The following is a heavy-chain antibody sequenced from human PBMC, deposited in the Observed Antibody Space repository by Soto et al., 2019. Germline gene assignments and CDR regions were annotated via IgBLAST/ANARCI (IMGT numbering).Heavy chain of an antibody. Sequence: QVQLVQSGAEVKKPGSSVKVSCKASGGTFSSYTISWVRQAPGQGLEWMGRIIPIRGIANYAQKFQGRVTITADKSTSTAYMELSSLRSEDTAVYYCARGYCSGGSCYCDYWGQGTLVTVSS. V-gene: IGHV1-69*02. J-gene: IGHJ4*02. CDR2: IIPIRGIA. CDR1: GGTFSSYT. CDR3: ARGYCSGGSCYCDY. D-gene: IGHD2-15*01.